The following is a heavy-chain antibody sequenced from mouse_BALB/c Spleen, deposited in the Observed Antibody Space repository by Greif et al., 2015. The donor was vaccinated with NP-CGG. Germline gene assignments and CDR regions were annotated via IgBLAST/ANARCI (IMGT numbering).Heavy chain of an antibody. CDR3: GRGLLRLRWYFDV. J-gene: IGHJ1*01. D-gene: IGHD1-2*01. CDR1: GFSLTSYG. Sequence: QVQLQQSGPGLVQPSQSLSITCTVSGFSLTSYGVHWVRQSPGKGLEWLGVIWRGGSTDYNAAFISRLSISKDNSKSXVFFKMNSLQANDTAIYYCGRGLLRLRWYFDVWGAGTTVTVSS. CDR2: IWRGGST. V-gene: IGHV2-2*02.